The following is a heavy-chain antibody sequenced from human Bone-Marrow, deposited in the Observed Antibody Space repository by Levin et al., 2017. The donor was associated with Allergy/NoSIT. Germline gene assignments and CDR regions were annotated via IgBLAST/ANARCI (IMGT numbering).Heavy chain of an antibody. CDR1: GFTFGDYA. D-gene: IGHD2-2*01. CDR3: TVPAANLRDAFDI. Sequence: PGGSLRLSCTASGFTFGDYAMSWVRQAPGKGLEWVGFIRSKAYGGTTEYAASVKGRFTISRDDSKSIAYLQMNSLKTEDTAVYYCTVPAANLRDAFDIWGQGTMVTVSS. V-gene: IGHV3-49*04. J-gene: IGHJ3*02. CDR2: IRSKAYGGTT.